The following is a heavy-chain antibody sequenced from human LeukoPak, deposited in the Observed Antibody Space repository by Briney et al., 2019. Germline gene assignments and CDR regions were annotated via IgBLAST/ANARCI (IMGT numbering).Heavy chain of an antibody. V-gene: IGHV4-39*01. CDR3: ASQGPEGVVPAALDY. CDR1: GGSISSSSYY. D-gene: IGHD2-2*01. CDR2: IYYSGST. J-gene: IGHJ4*02. Sequence: PSETLSLTCTVSGGSISSSSYYWGWIRQPPGKGLEWIGSIYYSGSTYYNPSLKSRVTISVDTSKNQFSLKLSSVTAADTAVYYCASQGPEGVVPAALDYWGQGTLVTVSS.